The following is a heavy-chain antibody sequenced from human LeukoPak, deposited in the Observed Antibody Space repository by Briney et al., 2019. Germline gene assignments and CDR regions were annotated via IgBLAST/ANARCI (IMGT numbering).Heavy chain of an antibody. CDR2: ISGSGGST. CDR3: AKDEGTIRSGRFDY. J-gene: IGHJ4*02. Sequence: GGSLRLSCAASGLTFSTNAMSWVGKAPGRGLEWVPAISGSGGSTYYADSVKGRFTISRDNSKNTLYLQMNSLRAEDTAVYYCAKDEGTIRSGRFDYWGQGTLVTVSS. V-gene: IGHV3-23*01. CDR1: GLTFSTNA. D-gene: IGHD2-2*02.